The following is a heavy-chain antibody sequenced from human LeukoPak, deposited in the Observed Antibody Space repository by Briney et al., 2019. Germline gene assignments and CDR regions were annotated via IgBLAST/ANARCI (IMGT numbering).Heavy chain of an antibody. D-gene: IGHD2-2*01. J-gene: IGHJ6*02. CDR3: ARDESYCSSTSCYLYHYYYGMDV. Sequence: GGSLRLSCAASGFTFSSYWMSWVRQAPGKGREWVANIKQDGSEKYYVDSVKGRFTISRDNAKNSLYLQMNSLRAEDTAVYYCARDESYCSSTSCYLYHYYYGMDVWGQGTTVTVSS. CDR1: GFTFSSYW. V-gene: IGHV3-7*01. CDR2: IKQDGSEK.